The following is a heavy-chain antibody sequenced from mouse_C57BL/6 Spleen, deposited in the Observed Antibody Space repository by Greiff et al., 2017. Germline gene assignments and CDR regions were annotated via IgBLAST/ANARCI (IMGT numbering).Heavy chain of an antibody. J-gene: IGHJ1*03. Sequence: QVQLQQPGAELVRPGTSVKLSCKASGYTFTSYWMHWVKQRPGQGLEWIGVIDPSDSYTNYNQKFKGKATLTVDTSSSTAYMQLSSLTSEDSAVYYCARIVTTVVEIDYLYFDVWGTGTTVTVSS. CDR1: GYTFTSYW. CDR3: ARIVTTVVEIDYLYFDV. CDR2: IDPSDSYT. D-gene: IGHD1-1*01. V-gene: IGHV1-59*01.